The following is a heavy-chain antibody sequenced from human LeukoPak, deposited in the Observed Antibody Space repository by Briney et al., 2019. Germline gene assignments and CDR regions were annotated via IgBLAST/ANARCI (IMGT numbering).Heavy chain of an antibody. D-gene: IGHD3-16*01. Sequence: GGSLRLSCEASGLTFSSYAMSWVRQAPGKGLEWVSGILDSGYSTYYANSVKGRFTISRDNSNNTLYLQMNSLRAEDTAVYYCAKLGGHPLHNYYVGVWGKGTTVAVSS. V-gene: IGHV3-23*01. J-gene: IGHJ6*03. CDR2: ILDSGYST. CDR1: GLTFSSYA. CDR3: AKLGGHPLHNYYVGV.